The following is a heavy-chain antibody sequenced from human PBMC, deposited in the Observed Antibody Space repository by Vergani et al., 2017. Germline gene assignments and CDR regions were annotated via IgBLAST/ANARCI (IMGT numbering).Heavy chain of an antibody. J-gene: IGHJ4*02. CDR3: AKSGGSWYLDY. D-gene: IGHD6-13*01. Sequence: EVQLVESGGGLVQPGRSLRLSCAASGFTFDDYAMHWVRQAPGKGLEWVSAISGSGGSTYYADSVKGRFTISRDNAKNSLYLQMNSLRAEDTALYYCAKSGGSWYLDYWGQGTLVTVSS. CDR1: GFTFDDYA. CDR2: ISGSGGST. V-gene: IGHV3-9*01.